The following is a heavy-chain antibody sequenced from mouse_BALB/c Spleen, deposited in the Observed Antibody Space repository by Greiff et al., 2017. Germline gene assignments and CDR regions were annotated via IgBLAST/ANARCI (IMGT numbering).Heavy chain of an antibody. Sequence: LVAPSQSLSITCTVSGFSLTSYGVHWVRQPPGKGLEWLGVIWAGGSTNYNSALMSRLSISKDNSKSQVFLKMNSLQTDDTAMYYCARGYGNYGDYAMDYWGQGTSVTVSS. J-gene: IGHJ4*01. V-gene: IGHV2-9*02. D-gene: IGHD2-1*01. CDR1: GFSLTSYG. CDR3: ARGYGNYGDYAMDY. CDR2: IWAGGST.